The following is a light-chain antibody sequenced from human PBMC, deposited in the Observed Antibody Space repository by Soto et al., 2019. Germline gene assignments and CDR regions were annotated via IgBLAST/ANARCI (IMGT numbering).Light chain of an antibody. CDR1: QSVSSN. CDR2: GAS. J-gene: IGKJ1*01. CDR3: QQYGSSPRT. V-gene: IGKV3-15*01. Sequence: EIVMTQSPATLSVSPGERATLSCRASQSVSSNLAWYQQKPGQAPRLLIYGASTRATGIPARFSGSGSGTEFILTISRLEPEDFAVYYCQQYGSSPRTFGQGTKVAIK.